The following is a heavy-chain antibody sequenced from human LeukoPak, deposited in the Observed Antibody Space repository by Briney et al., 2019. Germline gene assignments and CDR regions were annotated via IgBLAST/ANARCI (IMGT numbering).Heavy chain of an antibody. J-gene: IGHJ4*02. CDR1: GFTFSSYG. Sequence: GGSLRLSCAASGFTFSSYGMSWVRQAPGKGLEWVSGVSGSGGSTYYADSVKGRFTISRDNSKNTLYLQMNSLRAEDTAVYYCARGLWSGGSCYSDWGQGTLVTVSS. CDR3: ARGLWSGGSCYSD. D-gene: IGHD2-15*01. CDR2: VSGSGGST. V-gene: IGHV3-23*01.